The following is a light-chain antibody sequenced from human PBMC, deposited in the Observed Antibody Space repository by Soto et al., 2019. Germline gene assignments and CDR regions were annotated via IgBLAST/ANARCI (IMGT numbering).Light chain of an antibody. Sequence: EIVLTQSPGTLSLSPGERATLSCRASQSVSSSYLAWYQQKPGQAPRLLIYGASSRATGIPDRFSGSWFGTDFTLTISRLEPEDFAVYYCQQYGSSPTWTFCQGTKVEIK. J-gene: IGKJ1*01. CDR2: GAS. CDR3: QQYGSSPTWT. V-gene: IGKV3-20*01. CDR1: QSVSSSY.